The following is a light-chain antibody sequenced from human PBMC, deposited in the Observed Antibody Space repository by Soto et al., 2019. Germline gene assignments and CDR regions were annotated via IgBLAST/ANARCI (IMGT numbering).Light chain of an antibody. J-gene: IGKJ5*01. V-gene: IGKV1-33*01. Sequence: DIQMTQSPSSLSASIGDSVIITCRASQDIGTYLNWYQHKPGKAPKHLIYAASSLQTGVPSRFTGSGSGTEFTLTISSLQPEDIATYYCQQYDNLPPRITFGQGTRLEIK. CDR3: QQYDNLPPRIT. CDR1: QDIGTY. CDR2: AAS.